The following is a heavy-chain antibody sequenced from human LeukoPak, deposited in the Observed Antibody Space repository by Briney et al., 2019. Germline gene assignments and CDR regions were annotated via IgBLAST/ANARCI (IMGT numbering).Heavy chain of an antibody. J-gene: IGHJ4*02. Sequence: SETLSLTCTVSGGSISSGDYYWSWIRQPPGKGLEWIGYIYYSGSTYYNPSLKSRVTISVDTSKNQFSLKLSSVTAADTAVYHCASTRYSSSPPDYWGQGTLVTVSS. D-gene: IGHD6-6*01. CDR2: IYYSGST. CDR1: GGSISSGDYY. V-gene: IGHV4-30-4*01. CDR3: ASTRYSSSPPDY.